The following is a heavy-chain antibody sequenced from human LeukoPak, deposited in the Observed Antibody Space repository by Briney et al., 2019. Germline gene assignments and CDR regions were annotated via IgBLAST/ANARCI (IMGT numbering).Heavy chain of an antibody. J-gene: IGHJ5*02. D-gene: IGHD2-15*01. CDR2: IKQDGSEK. Sequence: QAGGSLRLSCAASGFTFSSYWMSWVRQAPGKGLEWVANIKQDGSEKYYVDSVKGRFTISRDNAKNSLYLQMNSLRAEDTAVYYCARGADGVSSNSRGWFDPWGQGTLVTVSS. CDR1: GFTFSSYW. V-gene: IGHV3-7*01. CDR3: ARGADGVSSNSRGWFDP.